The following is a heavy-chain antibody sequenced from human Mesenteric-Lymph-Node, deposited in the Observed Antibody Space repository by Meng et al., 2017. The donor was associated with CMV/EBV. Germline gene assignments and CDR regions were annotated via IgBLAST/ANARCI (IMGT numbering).Heavy chain of an antibody. CDR2: INHSGST. D-gene: IGHD6-6*01. V-gene: IGHV4-34*01. J-gene: IGHJ6*02. Sequence: GSLRLSCAVYGGSFSGYYWSWIRQPPGKGLEWIGEINHSGSTNYNPSLKSRVTISVDTSKNQFFLKLGSVTAADTAVYYCASQHSSSSRYYYYGMDVWGQGTTVTVSS. CDR3: ASQHSSSSRYYYYGMDV. CDR1: GGSFSGYY.